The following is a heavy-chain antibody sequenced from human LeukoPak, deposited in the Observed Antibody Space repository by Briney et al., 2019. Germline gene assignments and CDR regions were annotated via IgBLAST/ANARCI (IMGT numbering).Heavy chain of an antibody. V-gene: IGHV3-48*03. J-gene: IGHJ4*02. CDR1: GFTFNSYE. Sequence: HPGGSLRLSCAASGFTFNSYEVNWVRQAPGKGLEWVSYISSSGSSIYYADSVKGRFTISRDNAKNSLYLQMNSLRAEDTAVYYCARVKGIRNYGSGTFGYWGQGTLVTVSS. CDR3: ARVKGIRNYGSGTFGY. CDR2: ISSSGSSI. D-gene: IGHD3-10*01.